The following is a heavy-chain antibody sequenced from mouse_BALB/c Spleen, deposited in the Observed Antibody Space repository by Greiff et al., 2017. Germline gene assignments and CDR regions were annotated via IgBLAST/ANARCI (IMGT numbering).Heavy chain of an antibody. CDR3: VRDSDGYYAMDY. V-gene: IGHV2-9-2*01. D-gene: IGHD2-3*01. J-gene: IGHJ4*01. CDR1: GFSLTSYD. Sequence: QVQLKESGPGLVEPSQSLSITCTVSGFSLTSYDISWIRQPPGKGLEWLGVIWTGGGTNYNSAFMSRLSISKDNSKSQVFLKMNSLQTDDTAIYYCVRDSDGYYAMDYWGQGTSVTVSS. CDR2: IWTGGGT.